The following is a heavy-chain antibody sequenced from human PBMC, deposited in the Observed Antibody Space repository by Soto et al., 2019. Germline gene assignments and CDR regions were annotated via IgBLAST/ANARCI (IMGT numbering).Heavy chain of an antibody. J-gene: IGHJ3*02. Sequence: EVQLLESGGGLVQPGGSLRLSCAASGFTFSSYAMSWVRQAPGKGLEWVSAISGSGGTTYYADSVKGRFTFSRDNSKNTLYLQMNSLRAEDTAVDYCAKTANVWFSAFDIWGQGTMVTVSS. V-gene: IGHV3-23*01. CDR1: GFTFSSYA. CDR2: ISGSGGTT. D-gene: IGHD3-10*01. CDR3: AKTANVWFSAFDI.